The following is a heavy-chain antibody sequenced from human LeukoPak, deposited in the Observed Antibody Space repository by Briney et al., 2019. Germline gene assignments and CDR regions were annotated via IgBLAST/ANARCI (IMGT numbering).Heavy chain of an antibody. CDR2: IKQDGSEK. D-gene: IGHD3-22*01. CDR3: ARATHYYESSGYDY. V-gene: IGHV3-7*03. Sequence: GGSLRLSCAASGFTFSSYWMSWVRQAPGKGLEWVANIKQDGSEKYYVDSVKGRFTISRDNAKNSLYLQMNSLRAEDTALYYCARATHYYESSGYDYWGQGTLVTVSS. CDR1: GFTFSSYW. J-gene: IGHJ4*02.